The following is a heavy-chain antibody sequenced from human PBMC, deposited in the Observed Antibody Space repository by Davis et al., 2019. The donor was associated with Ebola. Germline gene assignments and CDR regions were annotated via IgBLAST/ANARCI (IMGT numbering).Heavy chain of an antibody. CDR3: ARVWWGYKRFDP. V-gene: IGHV1-69*06. J-gene: IGHJ5*02. CDR1: GGTFSSYA. CDR2: IIPIFGTA. Sequence: AASVKVSCKASGGTFSSYAISWVRQAPGQGLEWMGGIIPIFGTANYAQKFQGRVTITADKSTSTAYMELSSLRSEDTAVYYCARVWWGYKRFDPWGQGTLVTVSS. D-gene: IGHD5-24*01.